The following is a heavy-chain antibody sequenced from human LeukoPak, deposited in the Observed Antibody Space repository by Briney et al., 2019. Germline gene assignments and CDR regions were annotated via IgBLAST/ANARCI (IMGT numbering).Heavy chain of an antibody. CDR1: GGSISGHY. J-gene: IGHJ4*02. CDR3: ARRYGTSGWIDY. CDR2: IYDSGST. Sequence: PSETLSLTCTVAGGSISGHYWSWIRQFPGKGLEWIGYIYDSGSTSYNPSLRSRVTISVDTPKKQFSLKLTSVTAADTAVYYCARRYGTSGWIDYWGQGTLVTVSS. V-gene: IGHV4-59*11. D-gene: IGHD3-22*01.